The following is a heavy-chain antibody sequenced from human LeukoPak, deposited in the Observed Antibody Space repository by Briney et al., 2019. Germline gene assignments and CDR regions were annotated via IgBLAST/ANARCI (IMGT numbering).Heavy chain of an antibody. J-gene: IGHJ3*02. D-gene: IGHD5-24*01. CDR2: ISRDGGTA. V-gene: IGHV3-64*01. CDR3: AREDRDRDAFDI. Sequence: GGSLRLSCAASGFAFRKYSIHWVRQAPGKGLEYVSGISRDGGTADYANSVKGRFTISRDNSKNTLYLQMGSLRVEDMAVYYCAREDRDRDAFDIWGQGTMVTVSS. CDR1: GFAFRKYS.